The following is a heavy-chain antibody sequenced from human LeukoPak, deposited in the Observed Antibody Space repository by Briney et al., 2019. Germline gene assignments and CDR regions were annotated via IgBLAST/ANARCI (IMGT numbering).Heavy chain of an antibody. J-gene: IGHJ3*02. CDR3: ARAAVAGIDAFDI. Sequence: QTGGSPRLSCVASGFTFSTYSMNWVRQAPGKGLEWVSVIYSGGSTYYADSVKGRFTISRDNSKNTLYLQMNSLRAEDTAVYYCARAAVAGIDAFDIWGQGTMVTVSS. D-gene: IGHD6-19*01. CDR1: GFTFSTYS. CDR2: IYSGGST. V-gene: IGHV3-53*01.